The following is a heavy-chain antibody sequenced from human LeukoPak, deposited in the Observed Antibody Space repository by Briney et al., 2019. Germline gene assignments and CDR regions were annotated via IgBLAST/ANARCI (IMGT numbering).Heavy chain of an antibody. CDR3: ARVESYDLYFDY. CDR1: GGSFSGYD. CDR2: INHSGST. J-gene: IGHJ4*02. V-gene: IGHV4-34*01. D-gene: IGHD1-26*01. Sequence: SETLSLTCAVYGGSFSGYDWSWIRRPPGKGLEWIGEINHSGSTNYNPSLKSRVTISVDTSKNQFSLKLSSVTAADTAVYYCARVESYDLYFDYWGQGTLVTVSS.